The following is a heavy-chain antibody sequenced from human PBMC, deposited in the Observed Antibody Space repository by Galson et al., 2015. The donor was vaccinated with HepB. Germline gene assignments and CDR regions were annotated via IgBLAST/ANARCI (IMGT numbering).Heavy chain of an antibody. V-gene: IGHV1-18*01. CDR2: ISAYNGNA. D-gene: IGHD3-3*01. CDR3: ARDDLTAYYMDV. CDR1: GYTFTSYG. Sequence: SVKVSCKASGYTFTSYGISWVRQAPGQGLEWMGWISAYNGNANYAQKLQGRVTMTTDSSTSTAYMELRSLRSDDTAVYYCARDDLTAYYMDVWGNGTTVTVSS. J-gene: IGHJ6*03.